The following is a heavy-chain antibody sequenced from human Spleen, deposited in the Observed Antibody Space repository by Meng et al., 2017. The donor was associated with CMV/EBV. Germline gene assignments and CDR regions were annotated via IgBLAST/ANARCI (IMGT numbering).Heavy chain of an antibody. J-gene: IGHJ4*02. D-gene: IGHD6-19*01. CDR3: ARVGVARQYDY. CDR1: GFTFSSYA. Sequence: GGSLRLSCAASGFTFSSYAMSWVRQAPGKGLEYVSAISSNGGSTYYADSVKGRFTISRDNSKNTLYLQMGSLRTEDMAVYYCARVGVARQYDYWGQGTLVTVSS. CDR2: ISSNGGST. V-gene: IGHV3-64*02.